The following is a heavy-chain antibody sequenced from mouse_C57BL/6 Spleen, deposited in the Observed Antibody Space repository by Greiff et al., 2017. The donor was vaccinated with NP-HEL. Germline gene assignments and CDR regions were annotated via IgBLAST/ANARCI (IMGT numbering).Heavy chain of an antibody. J-gene: IGHJ4*01. V-gene: IGHV1-74*01. CDR1: GYTFTSYW. Sequence: QVQLQQPGAELVKPGASVKVSCKASGYTFTSYWLHWVKQRPGQGLEWIGRIHPSDSATNYNQKFKGKATLTVDKSSSTAYMQLSSLTSEDSAVYYCAIYGYDYDKNAMDYWGQGTSVTVSS. D-gene: IGHD2-4*01. CDR3: AIYGYDYDKNAMDY. CDR2: IHPSDSAT.